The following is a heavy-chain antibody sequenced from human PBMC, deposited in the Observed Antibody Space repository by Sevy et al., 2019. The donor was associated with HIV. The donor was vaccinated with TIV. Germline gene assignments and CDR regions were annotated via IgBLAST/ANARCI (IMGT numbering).Heavy chain of an antibody. D-gene: IGHD3-3*01. J-gene: IGHJ6*02. V-gene: IGHV3-64D*09. Sequence: GGSLRLSCSASGFTFSGSALHWVRQAPGKGLEYVSVISSSGSSAYYAESVRGRFTISRDNSKNTLYLQMRSLRAEDTAVYYCVKDSIFYDSSSGYRLFYYYGMDVWGQGTSVTVSS. CDR3: VKDSIFYDSSSGYRLFYYYGMDV. CDR2: ISSSGSSA. CDR1: GFTFSGSA.